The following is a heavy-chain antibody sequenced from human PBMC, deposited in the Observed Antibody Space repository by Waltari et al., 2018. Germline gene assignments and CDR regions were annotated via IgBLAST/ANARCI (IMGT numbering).Heavy chain of an antibody. CDR1: GFPFSTYW. CDR2: INEDERTK. V-gene: IGHV3-7*01. Sequence: EVQLVESGGGLVQPGESLRLSCAASGFPFSTYWMNWVRQVPGKGLEWVANINEDERTKHYVDSVKGRFTISRDNTKNSLYLQMNNLRAEDTAVYYCARHTSWSFDYWGQGSLVTVSS. CDR3: ARHTSWSFDY. J-gene: IGHJ4*02. D-gene: IGHD2-2*01.